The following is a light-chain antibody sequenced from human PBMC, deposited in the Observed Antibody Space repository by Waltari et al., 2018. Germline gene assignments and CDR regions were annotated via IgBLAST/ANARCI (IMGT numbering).Light chain of an antibody. V-gene: IGKV3-20*01. CDR1: QSVAKY. J-gene: IGKJ1*01. Sequence: SYRAIQSVAKYLPCYPKKPSQAPRLLIYHTSNRANGIPDRFRGSGSGTDFSLTISRLDPEDFAVYYCQKYDSLPATFGQGTKVEIK. CDR3: QKYDSLPAT. CDR2: HTS.